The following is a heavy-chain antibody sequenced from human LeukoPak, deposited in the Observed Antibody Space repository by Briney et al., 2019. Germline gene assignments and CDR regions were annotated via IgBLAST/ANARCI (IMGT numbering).Heavy chain of an antibody. CDR1: GGSISSSSYY. CDR3: ARGESPTEPFDY. V-gene: IGHV4-61*05. D-gene: IGHD4-17*01. Sequence: PSETLSLTCTVSGGSISSSSYYWGWIRQPPGKGLEWIGYIYYSGSTNYNPSLKSRVTISVDTSKNQFSLKLSSVTAADTAVYYCARGESPTEPFDYWGQGTLVTVSS. J-gene: IGHJ4*02. CDR2: IYYSGST.